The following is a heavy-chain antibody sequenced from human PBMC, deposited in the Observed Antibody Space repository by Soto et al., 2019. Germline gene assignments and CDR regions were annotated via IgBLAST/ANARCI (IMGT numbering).Heavy chain of an antibody. J-gene: IGHJ4*02. Sequence: QVQLVQSGAEVKKPGASVKVSCKASGYTFTSYGISWVRQAPGQGLEWMGWISAYNGNTKFAQNFQGRVTMTTDTSTSTAYMELRSLRSDATAVYYCARDTSAFSPYYFDYWGQGTLVTVTS. CDR3: ARDTSAFSPYYFDY. V-gene: IGHV1-18*01. CDR2: ISAYNGNT. CDR1: GYTFTSYG. D-gene: IGHD2-2*01.